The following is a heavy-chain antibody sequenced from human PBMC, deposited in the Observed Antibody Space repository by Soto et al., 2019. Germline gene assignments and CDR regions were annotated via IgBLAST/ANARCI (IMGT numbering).Heavy chain of an antibody. Sequence: GGSLRLSCAASGFSFEDYAMHWVRQAPGKGLEWVSGTAWNSDIIGYADSVKGRFTISRDNAKNSLYLQMNSLRAEDTASYYCAKDHVLRYFDWPHAFDIWGQGTMVTVSS. D-gene: IGHD3-9*01. V-gene: IGHV3-9*01. CDR1: GFSFEDYA. CDR3: AKDHVLRYFDWPHAFDI. J-gene: IGHJ3*02. CDR2: TAWNSDII.